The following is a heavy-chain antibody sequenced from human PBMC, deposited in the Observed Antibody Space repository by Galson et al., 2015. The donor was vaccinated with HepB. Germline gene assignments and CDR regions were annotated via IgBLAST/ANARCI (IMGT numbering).Heavy chain of an antibody. Sequence: VKVSCKASGGTFRSYAISWVRQAPGQGLEWMGGIIPIFGTANYAQKFQGRVTITADESTSTAYMELSSLRSEDTAVYYCAREGYYYDSSGYYPSLFDYWGQGTLVTVSS. D-gene: IGHD3-22*01. CDR1: GGTFRSYA. CDR3: AREGYYYDSSGYYPSLFDY. CDR2: IIPIFGTA. V-gene: IGHV1-69*13. J-gene: IGHJ4*02.